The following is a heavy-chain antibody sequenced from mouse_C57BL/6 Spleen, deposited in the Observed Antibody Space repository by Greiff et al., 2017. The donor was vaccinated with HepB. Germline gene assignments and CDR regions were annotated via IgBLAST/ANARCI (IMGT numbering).Heavy chain of an antibody. CDR1: GFTFSSYG. V-gene: IGHV5-6*02. D-gene: IGHD1-1*01. Sequence: EVKLEESGGDLVKPGGSLKLSCAASGFTFSSYGMSWVRQTPDKRLEWVATISSGGSYTYYPDSVKGRFTISRDNAKNTLYLQMSSLKSEDTAMYYCARHGYYYGSSPYYFDYWGQGTTLTVSS. CDR3: ARHGYYYGSSPYYFDY. CDR2: ISSGGSYT. J-gene: IGHJ2*01.